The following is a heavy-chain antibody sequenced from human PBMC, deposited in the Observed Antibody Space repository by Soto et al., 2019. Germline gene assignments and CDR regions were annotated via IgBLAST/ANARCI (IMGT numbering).Heavy chain of an antibody. Sequence: SETLSLTCAVYGGSFSGYYWSRIRQPPGKGLEWIGEINHSGSTNYNPSLKSRVTISVDTSKNQFSLKLSSVTAADTAVYYCARQRTSVVTQAYFDVWGPGSLVTVSS. CDR2: INHSGST. D-gene: IGHD2-21*02. CDR1: GGSFSGYY. CDR3: ARQRTSVVTQAYFDV. V-gene: IGHV4-34*01. J-gene: IGHJ4*02.